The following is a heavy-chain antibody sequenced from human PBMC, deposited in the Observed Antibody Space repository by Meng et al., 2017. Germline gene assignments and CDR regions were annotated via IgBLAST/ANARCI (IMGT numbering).Heavy chain of an antibody. Sequence: QIHSTGASTTVVDTTQAPLLDCPFSGLSLRSCGVCVGWIREPPGKALEWLALIYWDDDKRYSPSLKSRLTITKDTSKNQVVLTMTNMDPVDTATYYCAHRRGDSREGWFDPWGQGTLVTVSS. CDR3: AHRRGDSREGWFDP. D-gene: IGHD2-21*02. J-gene: IGHJ5*02. CDR2: IYWDDDK. V-gene: IGHV2-5*02. CDR1: GLSLRSCGVC.